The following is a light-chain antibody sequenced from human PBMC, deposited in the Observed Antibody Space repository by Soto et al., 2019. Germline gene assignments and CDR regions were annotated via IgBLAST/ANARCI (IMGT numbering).Light chain of an antibody. CDR1: SSDVGGYNS. V-gene: IGLV2-14*01. Sequence: SALTQPASVSGSPGQSIAISCTGTSSDVGGYNSVSWYQQHPGKAPKLLIYDVSNRPSGVSNRFSGSKSGNTASLTISGLQAEDEADYYCSSYATGGSYVFGTGNKVTVL. CDR2: DVS. J-gene: IGLJ1*01. CDR3: SSYATGGSYV.